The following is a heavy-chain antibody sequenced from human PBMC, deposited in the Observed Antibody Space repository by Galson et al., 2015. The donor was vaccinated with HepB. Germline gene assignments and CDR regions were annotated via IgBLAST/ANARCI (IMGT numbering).Heavy chain of an antibody. CDR3: TREGSGAHDAFDI. Sequence: SLRLSCAASGFTFGDYAMSWFRQAPGKGLEWVGFIRSKAYGGTTEYAASVKGRFTISRDDSKSIAYLQMNSLKTEDTAVYYCTREGSGAHDAFDIWGQGTMVTVSS. CDR2: IRSKAYGGTT. D-gene: IGHD6-19*01. V-gene: IGHV3-49*03. J-gene: IGHJ3*02. CDR1: GFTFGDYA.